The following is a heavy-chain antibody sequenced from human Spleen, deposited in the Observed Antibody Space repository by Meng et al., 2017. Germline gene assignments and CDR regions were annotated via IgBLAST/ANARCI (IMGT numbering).Heavy chain of an antibody. V-gene: IGHV4-34*01. CDR1: GGSFSGYH. Sequence: VPLHPWAAGLLSPAETLSLTCAVYGGSFSGYHWGWIRQPPGKGLEWIGEINHSGSTNYNPSLKSRVTISVDTSKNQFSLKLTSVTAADTAVYYCARDYWGSLDYWGQGILVTVSS. CDR2: INHSGST. D-gene: IGHD7-27*01. J-gene: IGHJ4*02. CDR3: ARDYWGSLDY.